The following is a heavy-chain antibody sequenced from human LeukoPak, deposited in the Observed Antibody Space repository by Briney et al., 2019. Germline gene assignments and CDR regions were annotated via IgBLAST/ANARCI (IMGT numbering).Heavy chain of an antibody. CDR2: IYHSGST. CDR1: GYSISSGYY. V-gene: IGHV4-38-2*02. J-gene: IGHJ5*02. Sequence: SETLSLTCTVSGYSISSGYYWGWIRQPPGKGLEWIGSIYHSGSTYYNPSLKSRVTISLDTSKNKFSLKLSSVTAAATAVYYCANIVVVAAANWFDPSGQGTLVTVSS. CDR3: ANIVVVAAANWFDP. D-gene: IGHD2-2*01.